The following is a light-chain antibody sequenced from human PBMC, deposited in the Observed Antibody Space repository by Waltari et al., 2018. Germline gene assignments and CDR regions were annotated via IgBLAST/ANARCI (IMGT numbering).Light chain of an antibody. CDR1: SSDVGGYNY. V-gene: IGLV2-14*01. CDR3: SSYTSSSTVV. Sequence: QSALTQPASVSGSPGQSITIPCTGTSSDVGGYNYASWYQQHPGKAPQLMIYEVSNRPSGFSNRFSGSKSGNTASVTISGLQAEDEADYYCSSYTSSSTVVFGGGTKLTVL. CDR2: EVS. J-gene: IGLJ2*01.